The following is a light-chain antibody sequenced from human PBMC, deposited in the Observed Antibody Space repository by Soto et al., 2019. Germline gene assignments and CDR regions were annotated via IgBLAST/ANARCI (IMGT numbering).Light chain of an antibody. CDR2: DVS. Sequence: QSVLTQPASVSGSPGQSVTISCAGTSSDVGGYNFVSWYQQHPGKAPQLMIYDVSSRPSGVSNRFSGSKSGNTASLTISGLQDEDEDDYYCSSYTGSYTYVFGNGTKVTLL. CDR3: SSYTGSYTYV. V-gene: IGLV2-14*03. J-gene: IGLJ1*01. CDR1: SSDVGGYNF.